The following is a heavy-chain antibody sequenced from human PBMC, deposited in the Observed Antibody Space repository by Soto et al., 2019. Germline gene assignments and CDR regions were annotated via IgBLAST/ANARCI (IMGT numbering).Heavy chain of an antibody. CDR1: GFSFSDYA. CDR2: ISKSGASK. J-gene: IGHJ5*01. Sequence: GGSLRLSCAASGFSFSDYAMSWVRHEPGKGLEWVSTISKSGASKYYANSVRGRFAVSRDNSRNTLHLQMNSLRADDTAVYYCARDILSGGAYPDSWGQGTKVTVPQ. D-gene: IGHD3-10*01. V-gene: IGHV3-23*01. CDR3: ARDILSGGAYPDS.